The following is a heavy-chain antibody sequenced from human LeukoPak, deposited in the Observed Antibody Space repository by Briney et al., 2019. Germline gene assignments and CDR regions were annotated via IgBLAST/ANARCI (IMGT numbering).Heavy chain of an antibody. V-gene: IGHV3-23*01. J-gene: IGHJ4*02. CDR1: GFTFSSYA. D-gene: IGHD3-9*01. CDR3: AKALGLSLTGYGDY. CDR2: ISGSGGST. Sequence: PGGSLRLSCAASGFTFSSYAMSWVRQAPGKGLEWVSAISGSGGSTYYADSVKGRFTISRDNSKNTLYLQMNSLRAEDTAVYYCAKALGLSLTGYGDYWGQGTLVTVSS.